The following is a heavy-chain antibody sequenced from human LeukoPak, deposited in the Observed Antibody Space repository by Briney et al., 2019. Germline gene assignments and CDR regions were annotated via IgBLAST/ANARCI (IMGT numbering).Heavy chain of an antibody. CDR2: INPSGGST. D-gene: IGHD5-24*01. CDR3: AREMATTNFDY. V-gene: IGHV1-46*01. CDR1: GYTFTSYY. J-gene: IGHJ4*02. Sequence: ASVKVSCKASGYTFTSYYMHWVRQALGQGLEWMGIINPSGGSTSYAQKFQGRVTMTEDTSTDTAYMELSSLRSEDTAVYYCAREMATTNFDYWGQGTLVTVSS.